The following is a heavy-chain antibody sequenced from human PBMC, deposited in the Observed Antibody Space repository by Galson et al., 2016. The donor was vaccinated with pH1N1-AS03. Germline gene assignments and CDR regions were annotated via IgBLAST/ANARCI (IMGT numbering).Heavy chain of an antibody. Sequence: SVKVSCKASGVTFRNFVISWVRQAPGQGLEWVGGIIAIFGTPKHAQKFQGRVTITADASPSTAYMELGSLTSEDTAVYYCARGRVYNYGSGGAAFDIWGQGTTVTVSS. CDR2: IIAIFGTP. J-gene: IGHJ3*02. CDR1: GVTFRNFV. V-gene: IGHV1-69*13. CDR3: ARGRVYNYGSGGAAFDI. D-gene: IGHD5-18*01.